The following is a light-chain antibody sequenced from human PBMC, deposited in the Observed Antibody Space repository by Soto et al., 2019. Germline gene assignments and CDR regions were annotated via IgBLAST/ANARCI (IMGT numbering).Light chain of an antibody. V-gene: IGLV1-44*01. CDR1: SSNIGSNT. Sequence: QSVLTQPPSASGTPGQRVTISCSGSSSNIGSNTVNWYQQLPGTAPKLLIYSNNQRPSGVPDRFSGSKSGTSASLAISGLQAEDESDYYCGSYTSANYPFVFVTGNKGPVL. J-gene: IGLJ1*01. CDR3: GSYTSANYPFV. CDR2: SNN.